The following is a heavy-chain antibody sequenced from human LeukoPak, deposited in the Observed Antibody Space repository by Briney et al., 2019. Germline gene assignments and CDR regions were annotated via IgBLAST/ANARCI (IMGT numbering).Heavy chain of an antibody. CDR2: ISYDGSNK. D-gene: IGHD3-22*01. J-gene: IGHJ4*02. CDR3: AKDLGTGYYDSSGSLY. Sequence: PGGSLRLSCAASGFTFSSYGMHWVRQAPGKGLEWVAVISYDGSNKYYADSVKGRFTISRDNSKNTLYLQMNSLGAEDTAVYYCAKDLGTGYYDSSGSLYWGQGTLVTVSS. V-gene: IGHV3-30*18. CDR1: GFTFSSYG.